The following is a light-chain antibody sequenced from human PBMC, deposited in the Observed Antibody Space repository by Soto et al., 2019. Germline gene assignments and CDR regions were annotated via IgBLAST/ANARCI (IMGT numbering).Light chain of an antibody. CDR3: QSYGDSLSGYV. V-gene: IGLV1-40*01. Sequence: QSALTQPSTMSGAPGQRVTISCTGSNSNIGAGYDVHWYQQLPGTAPKLLIYGNSNRPSGVPDRFSGSKSGTSASLTITGLQAEDEADYYCQSYGDSLSGYVFGTGTKVTVL. CDR1: NSNIGAGYD. CDR2: GNS. J-gene: IGLJ1*01.